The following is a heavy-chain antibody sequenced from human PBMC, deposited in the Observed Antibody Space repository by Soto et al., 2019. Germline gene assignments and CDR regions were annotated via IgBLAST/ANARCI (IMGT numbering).Heavy chain of an antibody. V-gene: IGHV1-3*01. J-gene: IGHJ4*02. CDR2: INAGNGNT. Sequence: ASVKVSCKASGYTFTSYAMHWVRQAPGQRLEWMGWINAGNGNTKYSQKFQGRVTITRDTSASTAYMELSSLRSEDTAVYYCARDHVSQYSFDYWGQGTLVTVSS. CDR3: ARDHVSQYSFDY. CDR1: GYTFTSYA.